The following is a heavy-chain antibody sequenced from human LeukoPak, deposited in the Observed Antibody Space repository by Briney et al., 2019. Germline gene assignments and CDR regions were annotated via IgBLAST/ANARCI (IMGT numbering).Heavy chain of an antibody. CDR3: ATSLESYYYMDV. CDR2: IYYTGST. V-gene: IGHV4-61*01. D-gene: IGHD5-24*01. J-gene: IGHJ6*03. Sequence: PSETLSLTCTISGGSVTSGSYYWSWIRQPPEEGLEWIGYIYYTGSTDYNPSLKSRVTISVETSKNQFSLQLSSVTAADTAIYYCATSLESYYYMDVWGKGTTVTVSS. CDR1: GGSVTSGSYY.